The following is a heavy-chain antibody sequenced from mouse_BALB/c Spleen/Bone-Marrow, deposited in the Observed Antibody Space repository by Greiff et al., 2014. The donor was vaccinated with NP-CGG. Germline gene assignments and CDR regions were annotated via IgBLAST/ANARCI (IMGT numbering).Heavy chain of an antibody. CDR3: GRGAYYCGSSYYFDY. V-gene: IGHV1-37*01. CDR2: INPYNGDT. Sequence: EVQLQESGPELVKPGASVKISCKASGYSFTGYFMNWVKQSHGKSLEWIGRINPYNGDTFYNQKFEGKATLTVDKSSSTAHMELLSLTSEDSAVYYCGRGAYYCGSSYYFDYWGQGTTLTVSS. D-gene: IGHD1-1*01. J-gene: IGHJ2*01. CDR1: GYSFTGYF.